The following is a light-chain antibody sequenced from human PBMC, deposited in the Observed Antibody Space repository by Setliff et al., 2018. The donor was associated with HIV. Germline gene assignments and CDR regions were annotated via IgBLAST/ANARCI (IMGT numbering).Light chain of an antibody. Sequence: QSVLTQPPSASETPGQRVTISCSGDDSNIGSNTVNWYQQVPGTAPKLLVYSNNQRPSGVPDRFSGSKSDNSASLAISGLKSEDEADYFCATWDDRLNGPVFGGGTKVTVL. V-gene: IGLV1-44*01. CDR1: DSNIGSNT. J-gene: IGLJ3*02. CDR3: ATWDDRLNGPV. CDR2: SNN.